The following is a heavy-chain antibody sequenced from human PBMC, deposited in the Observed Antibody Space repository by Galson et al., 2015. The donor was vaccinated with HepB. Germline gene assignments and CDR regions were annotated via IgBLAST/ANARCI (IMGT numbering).Heavy chain of an antibody. CDR2: INPNSGGT. D-gene: IGHD2-2*01. J-gene: IGHJ4*02. Sequence: SVKVSCKASGYTFTGYYMHWVRQAPGQGLEWMGRINPNSGGTNYAQKFQGRVTMTRDTSISTAYMELSRLRSDDTAVYYCARGSGSLYQLLLYPFDYWGQGTLVTVSS. V-gene: IGHV1-2*06. CDR1: GYTFTGYY. CDR3: ARGSGSLYQLLLYPFDY.